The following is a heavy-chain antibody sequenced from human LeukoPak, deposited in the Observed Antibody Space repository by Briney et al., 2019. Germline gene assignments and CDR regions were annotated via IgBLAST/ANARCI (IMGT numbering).Heavy chain of an antibody. CDR3: ARGSGWLVHY. CDR2: IKQDGSEK. Sequence: PGGSLRLSCAVSGFSFSSFWMNWVRQDPGKGLEWVANIKQDGSEKYYVDSVKGRFTISRDNAKKSIYLEMNSLRAEDTAVYYCARGSGWLVHYWGQGTLVTFSS. J-gene: IGHJ4*02. CDR1: GFSFSSFW. D-gene: IGHD5-24*01. V-gene: IGHV3-7*01.